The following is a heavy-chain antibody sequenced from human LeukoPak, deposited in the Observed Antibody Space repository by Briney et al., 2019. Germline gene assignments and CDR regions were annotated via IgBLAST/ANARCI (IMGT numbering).Heavy chain of an antibody. Sequence: PGGSLRLSCAASGFTFSSYWMHWVRQAPGKGLVWVSRINSDGSSTTYADSVRGRFTIVSDNAKKKLYLQMNSLRAEDTAVYYCARDGLSETPFDIWGQGTMVTVSS. J-gene: IGHJ3*02. CDR3: ARDGLSETPFDI. CDR2: INSDGSST. V-gene: IGHV3-74*01. CDR1: GFTFSSYW.